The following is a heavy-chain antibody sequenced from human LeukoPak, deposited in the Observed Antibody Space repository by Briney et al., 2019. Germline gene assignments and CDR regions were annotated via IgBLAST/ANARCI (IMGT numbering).Heavy chain of an antibody. J-gene: IGHJ5*02. CDR1: GGTFSSYA. CDR2: IIPILGIA. D-gene: IGHD6-13*01. Sequence: SVKVSCKASGGTFSSYAISWVRQAPGQGLEWMGRIIPILGIANYAQKFQGRVTITADKSTSTAYMELSSLRSEDTAVYYCARVEEGRIAAAGSNWFDPWGQGTLVTVSS. CDR3: ARVEEGRIAAAGSNWFDP. V-gene: IGHV1-69*04.